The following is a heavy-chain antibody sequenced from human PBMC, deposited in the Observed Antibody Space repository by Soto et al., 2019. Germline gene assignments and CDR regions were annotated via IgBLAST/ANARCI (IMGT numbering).Heavy chain of an antibody. D-gene: IGHD1-1*01. J-gene: IGHJ5*02. CDR2: IYATGTT. Sequence: QVQLQESGPGLVKPSETLSLTCTVSGPSIRGFYWRWIRKSAGQGLEWSGRIYATGTTDYNPSLKSRVMMAVDTSKKQFSLKLRSVTAADTAVYDGVRAGKNTLRDWFDPWGQVISGTVSS. CDR1: GPSIRGFY. CDR3: VRAGKNTLRDWFDP. V-gene: IGHV4-4*07.